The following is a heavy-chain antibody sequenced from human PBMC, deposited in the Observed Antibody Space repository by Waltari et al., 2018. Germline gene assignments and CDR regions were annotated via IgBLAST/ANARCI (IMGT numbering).Heavy chain of an antibody. Sequence: QVQLQESGPGLVKPSETLSLTCTVSGGSISSHYWSWIRQPPGKGLEWIGYIYYSGSTNYNPSLKSRVTISVDTSKNQFSLKLSSVTAADTAVYYCARADYYGSGSYVWFDPWGQGTLVTVSS. V-gene: IGHV4-59*11. CDR3: ARADYYGSGSYVWFDP. CDR1: GGSISSHY. D-gene: IGHD3-10*01. CDR2: IYYSGST. J-gene: IGHJ5*02.